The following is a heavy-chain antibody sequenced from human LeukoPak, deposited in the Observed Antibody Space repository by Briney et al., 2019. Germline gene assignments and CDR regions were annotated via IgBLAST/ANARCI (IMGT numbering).Heavy chain of an antibody. D-gene: IGHD3-9*01. CDR2: IKSKTDGGTT. CDR3: ATIPTDYDILTGYYRHHY. CDR1: GLSFFNTW. Sequence: GGSLRLSCAASGLSFFNTWMNWVRQAPGKGLEWVGRIKSKTDGGTTDYAAPIKGRFTISRDDSRNTLYLQMNNLKTEDTAIYYCATIPTDYDILTGYYRHHYWGQGTLVTVSS. V-gene: IGHV3-15*07. J-gene: IGHJ4*02.